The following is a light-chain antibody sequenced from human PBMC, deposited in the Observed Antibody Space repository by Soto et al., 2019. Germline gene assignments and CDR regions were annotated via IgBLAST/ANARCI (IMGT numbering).Light chain of an antibody. CDR2: ANT. Sequence: QSVLTQPPSTSGTPGQRVNISCSGSSSNIGSNTVNWYQQLPGTTPKLLIYANTQRPSGVPDRFSGSKSGTFASLAISGLQSEDEADYFCASWDDTANGLYVFGTGTKVTVL. CDR1: SSNIGSNT. CDR3: ASWDDTANGLYV. J-gene: IGLJ1*01. V-gene: IGLV1-44*01.